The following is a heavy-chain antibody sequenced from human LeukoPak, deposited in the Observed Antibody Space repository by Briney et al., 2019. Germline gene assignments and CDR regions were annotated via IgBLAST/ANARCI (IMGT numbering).Heavy chain of an antibody. D-gene: IGHD4-23*01. CDR2: FYYSGST. V-gene: IGHV4-59*01. CDR1: GDSISSYY. Sequence: SETLSLNCTVSGDSISSYYWTWIRQPPGKGLEWIGYFYYSGSTNYNPSLKSRVTISGETSKNQFSLKLSSVTAADTAVYCCARSGGNAPYSFISLDYWGQGMLVIVSS. CDR3: ARSGGNAPYSFISLDY. J-gene: IGHJ4*02.